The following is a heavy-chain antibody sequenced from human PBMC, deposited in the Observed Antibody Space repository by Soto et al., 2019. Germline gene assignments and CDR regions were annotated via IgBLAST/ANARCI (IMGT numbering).Heavy chain of an antibody. CDR2: IYWDDDK. J-gene: IGHJ5*02. V-gene: IGHV2-5*02. CDR3: AHRVVVPAKKYNWFDP. CDR1: GFSLSTSGVG. Sequence: QITLKESGPTLVKPTQTLTLTCTFSGFSLSTSGVGVGWIRQPPGKALEWLALIYWDDDKRYSPSLKSRLTIIKDTSKNQVVLTMTNMDPLDTATYYCAHRVVVPAKKYNWFDPWGQGTLVTVSP. D-gene: IGHD2-2*01.